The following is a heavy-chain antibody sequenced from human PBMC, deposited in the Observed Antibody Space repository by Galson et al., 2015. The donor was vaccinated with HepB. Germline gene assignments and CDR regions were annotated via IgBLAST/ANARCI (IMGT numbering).Heavy chain of an antibody. J-gene: IGHJ5*02. CDR3: ARGKPGGYSGYRNWFDP. CDR2: INHSGST. CDR1: GGSFSGYY. Sequence: SETLSLTCAVYGGSFSGYYWSWIRQPPGKGLEWIGEINHSGSTNYNPSLKSRVTISVDTSKNQFSLKLSSVTAADTAVYYCARGKPGGYSGYRNWFDPWGQGTLVTVSS. D-gene: IGHD5-12*01. V-gene: IGHV4-34*01.